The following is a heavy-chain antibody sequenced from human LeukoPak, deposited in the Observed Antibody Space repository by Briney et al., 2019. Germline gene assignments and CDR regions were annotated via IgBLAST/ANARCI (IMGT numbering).Heavy chain of an antibody. Sequence: GESLKISCRGSGYSFTSYWIGWVRQMPGKGLEWMGIIYPSDSDTRYSPSFQGQVTISADKSISTAYLQCSSLKASDTAIYYCARRYCSSATCYFDYWGQGTLVTVSS. V-gene: IGHV5-51*01. CDR1: GYSFTSYW. J-gene: IGHJ4*02. D-gene: IGHD2-2*01. CDR3: ARRYCSSATCYFDY. CDR2: IYPSDSDT.